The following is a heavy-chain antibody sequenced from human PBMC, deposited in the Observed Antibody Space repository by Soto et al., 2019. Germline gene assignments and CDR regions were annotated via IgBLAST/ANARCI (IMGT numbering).Heavy chain of an antibody. CDR3: ARGSVAAAGRYNWFDP. Sequence: ASVKVSCKASGYTFTSYGISWVRQAPGQGLEWMGWISAYNGNTNYAQKLQGRVTMTTDTSTSTAYMELRSLRSGDTAVYYCARGSVAAAGRYNWFDPWGQGTLVTVSS. CDR2: ISAYNGNT. V-gene: IGHV1-18*01. J-gene: IGHJ5*02. CDR1: GYTFTSYG. D-gene: IGHD6-13*01.